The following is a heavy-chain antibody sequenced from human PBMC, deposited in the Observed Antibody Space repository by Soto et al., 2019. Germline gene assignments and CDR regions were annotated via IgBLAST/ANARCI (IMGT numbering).Heavy chain of an antibody. CDR1: GYTFTTYA. J-gene: IGHJ4*02. V-gene: IGHV1-3*04. Sequence: QVQLVQSGAEVKKPGASVRLSCKASGYTFTTYAIHWLRQAPGQRLEWMGWINTARDHTKYSQKFQDRVTITRDTSATTAYMELSTLGSEDTAVYYCARYCSASNCPRLGYYYEFWGQGSLDTVSS. D-gene: IGHD2-15*01. CDR3: ARYCSASNCPRLGYYYEF. CDR2: INTARDHT.